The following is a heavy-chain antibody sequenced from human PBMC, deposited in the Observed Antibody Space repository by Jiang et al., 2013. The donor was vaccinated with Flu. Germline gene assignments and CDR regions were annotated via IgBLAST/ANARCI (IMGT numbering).Heavy chain of an antibody. CDR3: ARRTGGFDY. J-gene: IGHJ4*02. V-gene: IGHV1-18*01. D-gene: IGHD1-14*01. Sequence: PGQGLEWMGWINTYNGNTNYAQKLQGRVTMTTDTSTSTAYMELRSLRSDDTAVYYCARRTGGFDYWGQGTLVTVSS. CDR2: INTYNGNT.